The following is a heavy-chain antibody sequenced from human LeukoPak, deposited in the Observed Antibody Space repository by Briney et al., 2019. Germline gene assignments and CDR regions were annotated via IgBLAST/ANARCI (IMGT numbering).Heavy chain of an antibody. Sequence: SETLSLTCAVYGGSFSGYYWSWIRQPPGKGLEWIGEINHSGSTNYNPSLKSRVTISVDTSKSQFSLKLSSVTAADTAVYYCARTSRAYYYDSSGYYSYEYFQHWGQGTLVTVSS. CDR3: ARTSRAYYYDSSGYYSYEYFQH. J-gene: IGHJ1*01. D-gene: IGHD3-22*01. CDR1: GGSFSGYY. CDR2: INHSGST. V-gene: IGHV4-34*01.